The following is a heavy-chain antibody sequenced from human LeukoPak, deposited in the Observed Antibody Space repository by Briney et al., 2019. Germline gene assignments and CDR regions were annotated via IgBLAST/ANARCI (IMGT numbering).Heavy chain of an antibody. Sequence: PGGSLRLSCAASGFTFSSYAMSCVRQAPGKGLEWVSTLVGSGFTIYYSDSVKGRFTISRDNSKNTVYLLMNSLRAEDTAVYYCAKEFVSRSSLSLDDWGQGTLATVSS. CDR1: GFTFSSYA. CDR2: LVGSGFTI. D-gene: IGHD1-26*01. J-gene: IGHJ4*02. CDR3: AKEFVSRSSLSLDD. V-gene: IGHV3-23*01.